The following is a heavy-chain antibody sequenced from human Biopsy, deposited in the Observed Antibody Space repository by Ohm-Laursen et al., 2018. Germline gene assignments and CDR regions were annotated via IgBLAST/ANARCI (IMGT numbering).Heavy chain of an antibody. D-gene: IGHD3-10*01. J-gene: IGHJ4*02. Sequence: SLRLSCAASGFTFGDYYMSWIRQAPGKGLEWLSYISGSGVTKMYADSVKGRFTVSRDNAKNSLYLEMSNLTVEDTAVYYCATDGAGSYNENWGQGTLVSVSS. CDR2: ISGSGVTK. CDR1: GFTFGDYY. CDR3: ATDGAGSYNEN. V-gene: IGHV3-11*01.